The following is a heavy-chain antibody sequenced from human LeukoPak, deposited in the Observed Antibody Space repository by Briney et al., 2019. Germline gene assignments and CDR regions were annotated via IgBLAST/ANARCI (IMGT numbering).Heavy chain of an antibody. J-gene: IGHJ4*02. D-gene: IGHD3-10*01. CDR1: GFTFSSYS. CDR3: ARYRGGGQNYIDF. Sequence: GSLRLSCAASGFTFSSYSMNWVRQPPGKGLDWIGEINQSGSTDYNPSLKSRVTMSIDTSEKQFSLKLTSVTAADTAVYYCARYRGGGQNYIDFWGQGTLVIVSS. CDR2: INQSGST. V-gene: IGHV4-34*01.